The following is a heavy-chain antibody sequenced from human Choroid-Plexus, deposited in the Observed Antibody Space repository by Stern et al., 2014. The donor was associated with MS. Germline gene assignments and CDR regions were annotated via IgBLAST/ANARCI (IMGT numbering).Heavy chain of an antibody. CDR3: ARELNYALDM. CDR2: IARGGGTT. Sequence: VQLVESGGGLVQPVESLTLSCAASGFTFSDYAMHWVRQAPGKGLEWISYIARGGGTTFYAYSVKGRFTMSRDNADNSVYLQMNSLSDGDTAIYYCARELNYALDMWGQGTMVTVSS. J-gene: IGHJ3*02. V-gene: IGHV3-48*02. CDR1: GFTFSDYA.